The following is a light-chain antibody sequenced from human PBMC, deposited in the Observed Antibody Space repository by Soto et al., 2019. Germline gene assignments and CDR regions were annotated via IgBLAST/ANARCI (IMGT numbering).Light chain of an antibody. J-gene: IGKJ4*01. V-gene: IGKV1-39*01. CDR2: AAS. CDR3: QQSYSTPPLT. Sequence: DIQITQTHSTLSASVEDRVTITSRASQSISSWLAWYQQKPGKAPKLLIYAASSLPSGVPSRFSGSGSGTDFTLTISSLQPEDFATYYCQQSYSTPPLTFGGGSMVDIK. CDR1: QSISSW.